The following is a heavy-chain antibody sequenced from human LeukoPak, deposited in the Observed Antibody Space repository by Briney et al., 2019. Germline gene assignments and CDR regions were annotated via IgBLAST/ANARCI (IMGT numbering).Heavy chain of an antibody. V-gene: IGHV1-8*01. J-gene: IGHJ4*02. D-gene: IGHD4-17*01. CDR1: GYTFTSYD. Sequence: ASVKVSCKASGYTFTSYDINWVRQATGQGLEWMGWMNPNSGNTGYAQKFQGRVTMTRNTSISTAYMELSSPRSEDTAVYYCARGLDYGETYDYWGQGTLFTVSS. CDR2: MNPNSGNT. CDR3: ARGLDYGETYDY.